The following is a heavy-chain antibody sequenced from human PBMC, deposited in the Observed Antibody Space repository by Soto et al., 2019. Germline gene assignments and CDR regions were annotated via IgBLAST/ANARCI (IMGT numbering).Heavy chain of an antibody. J-gene: IGHJ4*02. V-gene: IGHV4-4*02. CDR1: GGSISSSNW. Sequence: SETLSLTCAVSGGSISSSNWWSWVRQPPGKGLEWIGEIYHSGSTNYNPSLKSRVTISVDKSKNQFSLKLSSVTAADTAVYYCARGTYYDFWSGYPWPFYFDYWGQGTLVNVSS. CDR2: IYHSGST. CDR3: ARGTYYDFWSGYPWPFYFDY. D-gene: IGHD3-3*01.